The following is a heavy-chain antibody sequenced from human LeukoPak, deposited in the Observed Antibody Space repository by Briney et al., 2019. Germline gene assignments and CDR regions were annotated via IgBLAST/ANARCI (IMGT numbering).Heavy chain of an antibody. J-gene: IGHJ6*03. D-gene: IGHD3-10*02. CDR3: ARFVPGYYYMDV. V-gene: IGHV3-7*01. CDR2: IKQDGSEK. Sequence: GSLKLSCAVSGFTFNNYWMSWVRQAPGKGLEWVANIKQDGSEKYYVDSVKGRFTISRDNAKNSLYLQMNSLRAEDTAVYYCARFVPGYYYMDVWGKGTTVTVSS. CDR1: GFTFNNYW.